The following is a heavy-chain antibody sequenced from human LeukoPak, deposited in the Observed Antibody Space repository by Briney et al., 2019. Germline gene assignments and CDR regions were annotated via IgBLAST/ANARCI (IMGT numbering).Heavy chain of an antibody. CDR1: GFTLNTFW. CDR2: IKEDGTKK. J-gene: IGHJ6*02. V-gene: IGHV3-7*01. D-gene: IGHD6-13*01. Sequence: GGSLSLSCAASGFTLNTFWMSWVRQTPGKGLEWVANIKEDGTKKYYVDSVKGRFTISRDNAKNSLYLQLNSLRAEDTAVYFCARDAAPAGTTYYYYGLDVWGHGTTVTVSS. CDR3: ARDAAPAGTTYYYYGLDV.